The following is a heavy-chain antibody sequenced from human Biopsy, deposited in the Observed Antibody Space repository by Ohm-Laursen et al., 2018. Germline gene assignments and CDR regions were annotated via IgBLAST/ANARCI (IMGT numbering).Heavy chain of an antibody. J-gene: IGHJ2*01. V-gene: IGHV4-59*08. CDR3: ARHAPSYSGSYWRYFDL. D-gene: IGHD1-26*01. CDR2: MYYSGNT. CDR1: GGSISSYY. Sequence: SETLSLTCTVSGGSISSYYWSWIRQPPGKGLEWIGYMYYSGNTNYNPSLKSRVTISVDTSKNQLSLKLRSVTAADTAVYYCARHAPSYSGSYWRYFDLWGRGTLVTVSS.